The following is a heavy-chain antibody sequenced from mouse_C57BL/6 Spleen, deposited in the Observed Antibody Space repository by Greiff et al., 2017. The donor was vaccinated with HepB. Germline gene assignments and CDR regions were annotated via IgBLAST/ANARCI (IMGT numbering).Heavy chain of an antibody. CDR2: ISYDGSN. J-gene: IGHJ4*01. CDR1: GYSITSGYY. D-gene: IGHD1-1*01. CDR3: ASISNYGIYYAMDY. Sequence: DVKLVESGPGLVKPSQSLSLTCSVTGYSITSGYYWNWIRQFPGNKLEWMGYISYDGSNNYNPSLKNRISITRDTSKNQFFLKLNSVTTEDTATYYCASISNYGIYYAMDYWGQGTSVTVSS. V-gene: IGHV3-6*01.